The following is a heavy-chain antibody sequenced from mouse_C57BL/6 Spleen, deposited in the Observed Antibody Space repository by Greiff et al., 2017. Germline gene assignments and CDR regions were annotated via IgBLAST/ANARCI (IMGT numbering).Heavy chain of an antibody. CDR2: IYPGDGDT. Sequence: QVQLKESGAELVKPGASVKISCKASGYAFSSYWMNWVKQRPGKGLEWIGQIYPGDGDTNYNGKFTGKATLTAYKSSSTAYMQLSILPSEDSAVYFCARVRDNGYLDAMDYWGQGTSVTVSS. V-gene: IGHV1-80*01. D-gene: IGHD2-2*01. J-gene: IGHJ4*01. CDR1: GYAFSSYW. CDR3: ARVRDNGYLDAMDY.